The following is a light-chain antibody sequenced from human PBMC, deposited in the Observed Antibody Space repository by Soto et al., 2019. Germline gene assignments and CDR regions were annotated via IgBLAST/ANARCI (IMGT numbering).Light chain of an antibody. CDR3: SSYAGSNNWV. Sequence: QSALTQPPSASGSPGQSVTISCTGTSSDVGGYNYVSWYQQHPGKAPNLMIYEVSKRPSGVPDRFSGSKSGNTASLTVSGLQAEDAADYYCSSYAGSNNWVFGGGTKLTVL. CDR1: SSDVGGYNY. CDR2: EVS. J-gene: IGLJ3*02. V-gene: IGLV2-8*01.